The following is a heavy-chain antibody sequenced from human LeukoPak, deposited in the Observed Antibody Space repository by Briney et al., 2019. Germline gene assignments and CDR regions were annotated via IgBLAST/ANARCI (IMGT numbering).Heavy chain of an antibody. CDR1: GGSFSGYY. CDR2: INHSGST. CDR3: AGTFMITFGGVIGSNWFDP. V-gene: IGHV4-34*01. Sequence: PSETLSLTCAVYGGSFSGYYWSWIRQPPGKGLEWIGEINHSGSTNYNPSLKSRVTISVDTSKNQFSLKLSSVAAADTAVYYCAGTFMITFGGVIGSNWFDPWGQGTLVTVSS. J-gene: IGHJ5*02. D-gene: IGHD3-16*02.